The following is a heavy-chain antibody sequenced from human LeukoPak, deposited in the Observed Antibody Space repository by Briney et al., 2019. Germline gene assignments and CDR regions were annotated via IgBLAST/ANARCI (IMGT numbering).Heavy chain of an antibody. D-gene: IGHD2-2*01. CDR1: GFTFSSYG. CDR2: IRYDGSNK. V-gene: IGHV3-30*02. J-gene: IGHJ4*02. Sequence: GGSLRLSCAASGFTFSSYGMHWVRQAPGKGLEWVAFIRYDGSNKYYADSVKGRFTISRDNSKNTLYLQMNSLRAEDTAVYYCAKGSVVVPTAIRRYFDYWGQGTLVTVSS. CDR3: AKGSVVVPTAIRRYFDY.